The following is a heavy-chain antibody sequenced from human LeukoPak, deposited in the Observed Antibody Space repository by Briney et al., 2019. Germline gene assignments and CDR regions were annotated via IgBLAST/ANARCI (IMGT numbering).Heavy chain of an antibody. J-gene: IGHJ4*02. D-gene: IGHD6-13*01. V-gene: IGHV4-30-2*01. Sequence: SQTLSPTCAVSGGSISSGGYSWSWVRQPPGKGLDWIGYIYHSGSTYYNPSLKSRVTISVDRSKNQFSLKLSSVTAADTAVYYCARLVAATGNFDYWGQGTLVTVSS. CDR2: IYHSGST. CDR3: ARLVAATGNFDY. CDR1: GGSISSGGYS.